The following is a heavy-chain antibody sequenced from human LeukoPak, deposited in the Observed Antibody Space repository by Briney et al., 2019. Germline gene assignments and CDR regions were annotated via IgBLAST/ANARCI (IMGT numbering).Heavy chain of an antibody. CDR2: IYYSGST. Sequence: SETLSLTCTVSGGSISSYYWSWIRQPPGKGLEWIGSIYYSGSTNYNPSLKSRVTISVDTSKNQFSLKLSSVTAADTAVYYCARDGGADRYYYYGMDVWGQGTTVTVSS. J-gene: IGHJ6*02. CDR1: GGSISSYY. V-gene: IGHV4-59*01. CDR3: ARDGGADRYYYYGMDV. D-gene: IGHD3-3*01.